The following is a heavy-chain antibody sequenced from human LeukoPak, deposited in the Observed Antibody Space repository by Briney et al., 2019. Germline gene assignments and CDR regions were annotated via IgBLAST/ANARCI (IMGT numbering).Heavy chain of an antibody. J-gene: IGHJ4*02. CDR2: IYYSGST. V-gene: IGHV4-59*08. Sequence: SETLSLTCTVSGGSISSYYWSWLRQPPGKGLEWIGYIYYSGSTNYNPSLKSRVTMFVDMSKNQFSLRLSSVTAADTAVYYCARHRAYSSSSPFDYWGQGTLVTVSS. CDR1: GGSISSYY. CDR3: ARHRAYSSSSPFDY. D-gene: IGHD6-6*01.